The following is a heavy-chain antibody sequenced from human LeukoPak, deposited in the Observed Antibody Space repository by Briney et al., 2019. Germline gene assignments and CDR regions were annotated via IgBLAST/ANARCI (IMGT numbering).Heavy chain of an antibody. D-gene: IGHD3-10*01. J-gene: IGHJ5*02. V-gene: IGHV1-2*06. CDR2: IDPNSGGT. CDR1: GYTFTGYY. Sequence: ASVKVSCKASGYTFTGYYMHWVRQAPGQGLEWMGRIDPNSGGTNYAQKFQGRVTMTRDTSISTAYVELSRLRSDDTAVYYCARPPKGLLWFGELITPDTDNWFDPWGQGTLVTVSS. CDR3: ARPPKGLLWFGELITPDTDNWFDP.